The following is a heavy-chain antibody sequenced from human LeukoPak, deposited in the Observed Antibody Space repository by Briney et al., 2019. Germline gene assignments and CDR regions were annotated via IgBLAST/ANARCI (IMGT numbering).Heavy chain of an antibody. CDR2: IYYSGST. V-gene: IGHV4-39*01. CDR1: GGSISSSSYY. CDR3: ARHRPGDFWSGLDAFDI. D-gene: IGHD3-3*01. Sequence: PSETLSLTCTVSGGSISSSSYYWGWIRQPPGKGLEWIGSIYYSGSTYYNPSLKSRVTISVDTSKNQFSLKLSSVTAADTAVYYCARHRPGDFWSGLDAFDIWGQGTMVTVSS. J-gene: IGHJ3*02.